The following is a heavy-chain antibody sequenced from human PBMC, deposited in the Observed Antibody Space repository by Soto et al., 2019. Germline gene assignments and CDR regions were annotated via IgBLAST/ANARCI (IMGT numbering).Heavy chain of an antibody. J-gene: IGHJ3*01. Sequence: PGGSLRLSCEASGFTFSAYLMTWVRQAPGKGLEWVSSISGTDGTTYYADSVKGRFSISRDNSKNTLYLQMNSLSVNDTAVYYCAKPKLGIRAFDLRGQGTMVTVSS. V-gene: IGHV3-23*01. CDR1: GFTFSAYL. CDR2: ISGTDGTT. CDR3: AKPKLGIRAFDL. D-gene: IGHD7-27*01.